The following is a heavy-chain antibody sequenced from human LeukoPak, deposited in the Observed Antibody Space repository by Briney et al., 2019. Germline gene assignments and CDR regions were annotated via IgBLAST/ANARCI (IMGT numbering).Heavy chain of an antibody. CDR1: GFTFSGFW. CDR3: ARSSYSSSSSV. J-gene: IGHJ3*01. D-gene: IGHD6-6*01. V-gene: IGHV3-7*03. CDR2: INSDGSEG. Sequence: PGGSLRLSCAVSGFTFSGFWMNWCRQAPGKGLEWVASINSDGSEGYYADVVKGRFTISRDNAKNSLYLQINSLRAEDTAVYYCARSSYSSSSSVWGQGTMVTVSS.